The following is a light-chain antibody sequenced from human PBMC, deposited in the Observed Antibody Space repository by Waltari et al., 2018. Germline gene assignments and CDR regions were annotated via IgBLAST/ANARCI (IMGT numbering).Light chain of an antibody. CDR2: VNRDGSH. J-gene: IGLJ2*01. CDR1: SGHSSYT. CDR3: QTWGTGIHVV. V-gene: IGLV4-69*01. Sequence: QLVLTQSPSASASLGASVKLTCTLSSGHSSYTIAWHQQQPEKGPRYLMTVNRDGSHSKGDGIPDRFSGSSSGAERYLTISGLQSEDEADYYCQTWGTGIHVVFGGGTKLTVL.